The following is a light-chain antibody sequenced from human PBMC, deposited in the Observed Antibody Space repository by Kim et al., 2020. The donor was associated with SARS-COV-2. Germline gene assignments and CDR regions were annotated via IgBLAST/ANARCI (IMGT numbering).Light chain of an antibody. CDR3: QQFNSYPLT. Sequence: AIQLTQSPSSLSASVGDRVTVTCRASPGISSAFAWYQQKPVKAHKLLIYDASSLESGVPSRFSGSRSGTDFTLTISSLQPEDFATYYGQQFNSYPLTFGPGTKVDI. J-gene: IGKJ3*01. V-gene: IGKV1-13*02. CDR1: PGISSA. CDR2: DAS.